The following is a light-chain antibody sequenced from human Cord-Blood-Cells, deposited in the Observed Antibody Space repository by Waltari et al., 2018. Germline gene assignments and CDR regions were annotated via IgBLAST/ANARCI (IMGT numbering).Light chain of an antibody. V-gene: IGKV1-12*01. Sequence: EIQMTQSPSSVSASVGDRVTITCRASQGISSWLAWYQQKPGKAPKLLIYGASSLQSWVPSRCSVSGSETEFTLTISSLQPEDFATYYCQQANSFPRTFGQGSKVEIK. CDR2: GAS. J-gene: IGKJ1*01. CDR1: QGISSW. CDR3: QQANSFPRT.